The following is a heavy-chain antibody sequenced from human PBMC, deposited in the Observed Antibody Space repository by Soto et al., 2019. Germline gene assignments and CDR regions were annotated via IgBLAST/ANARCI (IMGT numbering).Heavy chain of an antibody. CDR2: IYPGDSDN. D-gene: IGHD3-16*01. CDR3: ARHVLCGYYNHYYSMDV. CDR1: GYSFTNYW. J-gene: IGHJ6*02. V-gene: IGHV5-51*01. Sequence: GESLKISCKGSGYSFTNYWIAWVRQMPGKGLEWMGIIYPGDSDNRYSPSFQGQVTISADKSISTAYLQWTSLKASDTAMYYCARHVLCGYYNHYYSMDVWGQGTTVSVS.